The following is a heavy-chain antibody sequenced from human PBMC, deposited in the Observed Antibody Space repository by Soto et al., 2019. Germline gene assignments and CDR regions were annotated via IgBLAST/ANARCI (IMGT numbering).Heavy chain of an antibody. V-gene: IGHV3-48*03. J-gene: IGHJ4*02. Sequence: GGSLRLSCAASRFTFSTYEMNWVRQAPGKGLEWVSYISTSGSTVYYADSVKGRFTISRGNTRNSLYLQMNSLRDEDTALYYCVRYCSTTLCNGVATRTFDYWGQGTLVTVSS. D-gene: IGHD2-2*01. CDR3: VRYCSTTLCNGVATRTFDY. CDR2: ISTSGSTV. CDR1: RFTFSTYE.